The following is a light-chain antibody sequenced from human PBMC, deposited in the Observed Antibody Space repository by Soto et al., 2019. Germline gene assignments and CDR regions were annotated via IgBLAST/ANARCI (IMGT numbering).Light chain of an antibody. V-gene: IGKV3-20*01. Sequence: EIVLTQSPGTLSLSPGERATLSCRASESVSNDHLAWYQRKPGQAPRLLIYGASYRPTDIPYRFSGSGSGTDFTLTIRSLKAEDFAAYICHKYNSAPPTFGLGTKVDIK. CDR2: GAS. J-gene: IGKJ3*01. CDR3: HKYNSAPPT. CDR1: ESVSNDH.